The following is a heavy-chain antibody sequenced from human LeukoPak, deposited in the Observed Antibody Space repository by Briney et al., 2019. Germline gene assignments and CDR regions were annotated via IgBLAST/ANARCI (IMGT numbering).Heavy chain of an antibody. J-gene: IGHJ4*02. CDR3: TRDWRNMAFDY. CDR1: GFPLSNFW. D-gene: IGHD2/OR15-2a*01. CDR2: IISDGTTT. V-gene: IGHV3-74*01. Sequence: GGSLRLSCTASGFPLSNFWMHWVRQVPGTRLVWVSRIISDGTTTSYADSVKGRFTISRDNAKNTLYLQMNSLRAEDTAVYYCTRDWRNMAFDYWGQGTLVTVSS.